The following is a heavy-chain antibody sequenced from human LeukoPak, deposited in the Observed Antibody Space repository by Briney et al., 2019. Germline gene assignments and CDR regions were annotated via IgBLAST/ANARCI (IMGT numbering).Heavy chain of an antibody. D-gene: IGHD6-13*01. J-gene: IGHJ4*02. CDR3: ARDGFVGAADY. CDR2: KNQDGSEK. Sequence: PGGSLRLSCAASAFSFSGYWMNWVRQAPGKGPEWVANKNQDGSEKHYVDSVKDRFPISIDNAKNSLFLQMNSLRVEDTAVFYCARDGFVGAADYWGQGTLVTVSS. V-gene: IGHV3-7*01. CDR1: AFSFSGYW.